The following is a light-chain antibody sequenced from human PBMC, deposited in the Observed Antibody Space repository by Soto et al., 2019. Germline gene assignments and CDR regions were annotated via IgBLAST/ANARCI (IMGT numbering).Light chain of an antibody. J-gene: IGKJ1*01. CDR2: DTS. V-gene: IGKV3-20*01. CDR3: QQCGSSPS. Sequence: EIVLTQSPGTLSLSPGERATLSCRASQSVSSSYLAWYQQKPGQAPRLLIYDTSSRATGIPDRFSGSGSGTDFTLAISRLETEDFAVYYCQQCGSSPSFGHGTKVELK. CDR1: QSVSSSY.